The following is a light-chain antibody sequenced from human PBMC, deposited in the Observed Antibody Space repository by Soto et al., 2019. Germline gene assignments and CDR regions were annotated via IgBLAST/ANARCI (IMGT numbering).Light chain of an antibody. CDR1: QSVGTT. CDR2: GAS. V-gene: IGKV3-15*01. Sequence: EIVMTQSPATLSVSPGERVTLSCRASQSVGTTLAWYQQKPGQPPRLLIRGASTRATGIPDRFGGSGSGTEFTLTISSLQSEDFAVYYCQQYSPWFSFGGGTKVEIK. CDR3: QQYSPWFS. J-gene: IGKJ4*01.